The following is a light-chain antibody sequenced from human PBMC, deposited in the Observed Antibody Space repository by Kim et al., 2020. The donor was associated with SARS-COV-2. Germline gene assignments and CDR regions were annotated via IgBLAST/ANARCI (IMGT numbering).Light chain of an antibody. Sequence: GQTVTLSCTRSSGSIASTNVQWYQQRPGTSPTAVIFENNQRPSGVPDRFSGSIDGSSNSASLTISGLKTEDEADYYCQSFDSNIQVFGGGTQLTVL. CDR3: QSFDSNIQV. J-gene: IGLJ3*02. CDR1: SGSIASTN. CDR2: ENN. V-gene: IGLV6-57*01.